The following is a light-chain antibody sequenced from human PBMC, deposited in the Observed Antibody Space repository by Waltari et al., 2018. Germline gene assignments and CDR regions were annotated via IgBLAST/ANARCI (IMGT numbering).Light chain of an antibody. CDR3: TSYTSTSTLGV. J-gene: IGLJ3*02. V-gene: IGLV2-14*01. CDR1: SSDVGGYKY. Sequence: QSALTQPASVSGSPGQSITISCHGTSSDVGGYKYVPWYQQHPGKAPKVMIYEVSNRPSGVSNRFSGSKSGNTASLTISGLQAEDEADYYCTSYTSTSTLGVFGGGTKLTVL. CDR2: EVS.